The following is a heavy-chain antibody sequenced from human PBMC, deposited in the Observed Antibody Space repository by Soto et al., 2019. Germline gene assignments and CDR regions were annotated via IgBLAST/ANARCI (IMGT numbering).Heavy chain of an antibody. V-gene: IGHV3-30*18. J-gene: IGHJ4*02. CDR3: AKDMKWGGMTTIHYFDS. Sequence: GGSLRLSCAASGFTFSSYGMHWVRQAPGKGLEWVAVISYDGSNKYYADSVKGRFTVSRDNAKNSLFLQMNSLRPEDTALYYCAKDMKWGGMTTIHYFDSWGQGTQVTVSS. CDR1: GFTFSSYG. D-gene: IGHD4-17*01. CDR2: ISYDGSNK.